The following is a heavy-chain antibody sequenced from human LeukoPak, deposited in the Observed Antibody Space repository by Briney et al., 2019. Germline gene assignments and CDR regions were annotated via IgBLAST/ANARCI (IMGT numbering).Heavy chain of an antibody. CDR2: ISGSGGST. CDR1: GFTFSSYA. CDR3: AKDNWNYGYYFDY. D-gene: IGHD1-7*01. J-gene: IGHJ4*02. Sequence: GGSLRLSCAASGFTFSSYARSWVRQAPGKGLEWVSAISGSGGSTYYADSVKGRFTISRDNSKNTLYLQMNSLRAEDTAVYYCAKDNWNYGYYFDYWGQGTLVTVSS. V-gene: IGHV3-23*01.